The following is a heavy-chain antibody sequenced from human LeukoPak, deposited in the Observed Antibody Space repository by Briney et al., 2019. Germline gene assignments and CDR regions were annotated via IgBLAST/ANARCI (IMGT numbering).Heavy chain of an antibody. V-gene: IGHV3-23*01. CDR1: GFTFSSYA. CDR3: AKRKWLVPTEFDY. D-gene: IGHD6-19*01. CDR2: ISGSGGST. J-gene: IGHJ4*02. Sequence: GGSLRLSCAASGFTFSSYAMSWVRQAPGKGLEWVSAISGSGGSTYYADSVKGRFTTSRDNSKNTLYLQMNSLRAEDTAVYYCAKRKWLVPTEFDYWGQGTLVTVSS.